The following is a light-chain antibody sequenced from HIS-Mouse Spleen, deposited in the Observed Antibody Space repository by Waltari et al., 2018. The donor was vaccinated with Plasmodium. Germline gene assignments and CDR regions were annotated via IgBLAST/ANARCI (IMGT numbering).Light chain of an antibody. J-gene: IGLJ2*01. V-gene: IGLV3-21*03. CDR3: QVWDSSSDHPV. Sequence: SYVLTQPPSVSVAPGKTARITCGGNNIGSKGVHWYQQKPGQAPVLVVYDDSDRPSGMPGRFSGCNAGNTATLTISRVEAGDEADYYCQVWDSSSDHPVFGGGTKLTVL. CDR1: NIGSKG. CDR2: DDS.